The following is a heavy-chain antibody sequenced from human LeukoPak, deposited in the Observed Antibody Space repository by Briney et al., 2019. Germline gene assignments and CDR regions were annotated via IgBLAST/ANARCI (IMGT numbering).Heavy chain of an antibody. D-gene: IGHD3-22*01. Sequence: PGGSLRLSCAAPGFTFSSYSMNWVRQAPGKGLEWVSSISSSSSYIYYADSVKGRFTISRDNAKNSLYLQMNSLRAEDTAVYYCASPRDYYDSSGYYFDYWGQGTLVTVSS. J-gene: IGHJ4*02. CDR1: GFTFSSYS. V-gene: IGHV3-21*01. CDR3: ASPRDYYDSSGYYFDY. CDR2: ISSSSSYI.